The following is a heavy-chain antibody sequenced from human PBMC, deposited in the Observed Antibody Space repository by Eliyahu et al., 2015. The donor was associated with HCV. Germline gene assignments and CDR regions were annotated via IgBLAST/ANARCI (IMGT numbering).Heavy chain of an antibody. J-gene: IGHJ6*02. Sequence: QVQLVESGGGVVQPGRSLRLSCAASGFTFSSYGMHWVRQAPGKGLEWVAVIWYDGSNKYYADSVKGRFTISRDNSKNTLYLQMNSLRAEDTAVYYCARDVGWGSVVVPAAIGADGDYYYYGMDVWGQGTTVTVSS. V-gene: IGHV3-33*01. D-gene: IGHD2-2*02. CDR1: GFTFSSYG. CDR2: IWYDGSNK. CDR3: ARDVGWGSVVVPAAIGADGDYYYYGMDV.